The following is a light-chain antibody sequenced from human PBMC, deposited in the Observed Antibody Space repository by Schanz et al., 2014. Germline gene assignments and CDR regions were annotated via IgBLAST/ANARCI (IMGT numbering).Light chain of an antibody. V-gene: IGKV3-11*01. CDR2: NAS. CDR1: QSITSY. Sequence: EIVLTQSPGTLSLSPGERATLSCRTSQSITSYLAWYQQKPGQAPRLLIYNASNRATGIPARFSGSGSGTDFTLTISSLEPEDFAVYYCQQRSNWLTFGPGTKVDIK. CDR3: QQRSNWLT. J-gene: IGKJ3*01.